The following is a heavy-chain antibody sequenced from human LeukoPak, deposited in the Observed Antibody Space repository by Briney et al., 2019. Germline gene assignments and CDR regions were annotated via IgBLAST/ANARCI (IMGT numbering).Heavy chain of an antibody. D-gene: IGHD2-8*01. V-gene: IGHV3-23*01. CDR1: GFIFSSCA. J-gene: IGHJ4*02. CDR3: ARDLPIYCTNGVCYHDS. Sequence: GGSLRLSCAASGFIFSSCAMNWVRQAPGKGLEGVSALSGSGGSTYYADSVKGRFTISRDNAKNSLYLQMHSLSAEDTAVYYCARDLPIYCTNGVCYHDSWGQGTLVTVSS. CDR2: LSGSGGST.